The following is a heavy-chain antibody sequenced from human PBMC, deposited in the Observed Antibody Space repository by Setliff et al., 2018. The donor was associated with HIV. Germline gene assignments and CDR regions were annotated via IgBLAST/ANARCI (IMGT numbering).Heavy chain of an antibody. J-gene: IGHJ4*02. Sequence: GGSLRLSCAASGVTFSSFAMTWVRQAPGKGLEWVSSISGSGDTTYHADSVKGRFTISRDDSKNTLYLQMNSLTAEDTAVYYCAKVDNGHCTSASCRDFDYWGQGTLVTVSS. V-gene: IGHV3-23*01. CDR1: GVTFSSFA. CDR3: AKVDNGHCTSASCRDFDY. D-gene: IGHD2-2*03. CDR2: ISGSGDTT.